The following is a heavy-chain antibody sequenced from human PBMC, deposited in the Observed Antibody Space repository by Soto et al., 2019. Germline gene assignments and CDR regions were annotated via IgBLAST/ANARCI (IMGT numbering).Heavy chain of an antibody. CDR1: GFTFSGSA. V-gene: IGHV3-73*01. CDR2: IRSKANNYAT. CDR3: TVIVYNSRFDP. J-gene: IGHJ5*02. D-gene: IGHD2-8*01. Sequence: GGSLRLSCAASGFTFSGSAMYWVRQASGKGLEWVGRIRSKANNYATAYAASVKGRFTISRDDSKNTAYLQMNSLKTEDTAVYYCTVIVYNSRFDPWGQGTLVTVS.